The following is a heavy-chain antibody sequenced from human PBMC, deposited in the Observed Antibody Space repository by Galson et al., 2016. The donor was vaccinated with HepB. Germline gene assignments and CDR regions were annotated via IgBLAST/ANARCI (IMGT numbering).Heavy chain of an antibody. D-gene: IGHD1-1*01. J-gene: IGHJ4*02. CDR3: ARDPQTDAWSPFDY. CDR2: VNSDGTTS. Sequence: SLRLSCAASGFAFSSHWMHWVRQAPGKGLVWVSRVNSDGTTSDYADSVKGRFTISRDNAKNTLYLQMNSLRADDTAVYYCARDPQTDAWSPFDYWGQGVLVTVSS. V-gene: IGHV3-74*01. CDR1: GFAFSSHW.